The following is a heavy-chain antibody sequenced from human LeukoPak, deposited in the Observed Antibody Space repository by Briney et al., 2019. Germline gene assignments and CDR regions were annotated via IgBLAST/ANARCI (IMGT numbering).Heavy chain of an antibody. CDR3: ARTAGQAGVFDI. D-gene: IGHD6-19*01. Sequence: ESGLTLVNPTQSLTLTCTFSGFSLSTSAVGVGWIRQPPGKALEWLALIYWDDDKRYSPSLKSRLTIIKDTSKTQVVLTMTNMDPVDTATYSCARTAGQAGVFDIWGQGTMVTVSS. J-gene: IGHJ3*02. CDR1: GFSLSTSAVG. CDR2: IYWDDDK. V-gene: IGHV2-5*02.